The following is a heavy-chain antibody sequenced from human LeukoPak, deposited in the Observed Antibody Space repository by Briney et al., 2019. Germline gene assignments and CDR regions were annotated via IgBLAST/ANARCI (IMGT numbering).Heavy chain of an antibody. V-gene: IGHV4-31*03. CDR1: GGSISSGGYY. CDR3: ARSPGLVTYYYGMDV. J-gene: IGHJ6*02. Sequence: SETLSLTCTVSGGSISSGGYYWSWVRQHAGKGREWIEYIYYSGSTYYNPSLKTRVTISVDTSKNQFSLKLSSVTAADTAVYYCARSPGLVTYYYGMDVWGQGTTVTVSS. D-gene: IGHD1-14*01. CDR2: IYYSGST.